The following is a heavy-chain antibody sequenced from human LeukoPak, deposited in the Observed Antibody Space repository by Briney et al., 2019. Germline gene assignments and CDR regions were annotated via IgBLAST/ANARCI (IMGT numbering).Heavy chain of an antibody. V-gene: IGHV3-15*05. CDR1: GFSFTNAW. Sequence: GGSLRLSCAASGFSFTNAWESCVRQTPGKGLEWVCRIKRKTDGGTIDYAAPVKGRFTTSRDDSKNTLFMQMNSLKIEDTAVYYCTTVTLRPVGLWGQGTLVTVSS. J-gene: IGHJ4*02. CDR2: IKRKTDGGTI. D-gene: IGHD3-10*01. CDR3: TTVTLRPVGL.